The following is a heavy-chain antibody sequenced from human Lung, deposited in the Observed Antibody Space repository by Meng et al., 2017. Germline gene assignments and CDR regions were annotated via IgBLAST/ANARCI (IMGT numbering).Heavy chain of an antibody. CDR2: INHSGST. J-gene: IGHJ4*02. CDR3: ARGPTTMAHDFDY. Sequence: QLQLQQWGAGLLKPSETLSLTCVVSVGSVSDYYWSWIRQPPGKGLEWIGEINHSGSTNYNPSLESRATISVDTSQNNLSLKLSSVTAADSAVYYCARGPTTMAHDFDYWGQGTLVTVSS. CDR1: VGSVSDYY. V-gene: IGHV4-34*01. D-gene: IGHD4-11*01.